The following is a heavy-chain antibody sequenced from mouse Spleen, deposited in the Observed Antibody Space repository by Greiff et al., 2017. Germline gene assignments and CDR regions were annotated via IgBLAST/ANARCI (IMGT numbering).Heavy chain of an antibody. CDR3: ARRGVVAPYFDY. J-gene: IGHJ2*01. D-gene: IGHD1-1*01. Sequence: DVKLQESGPELVKPGASVKISCKASGYSFTGYYMNWVKQSPEKSLEWIGEINPSTGGTTYNQKFKAKATLTVDKSSSTAYMQLKSLTSEDSAVYYCARRGVVAPYFDYWGQGTTLTVSS. CDR2: INPSTGGT. CDR1: GYSFTGYY. V-gene: IGHV1-42*01.